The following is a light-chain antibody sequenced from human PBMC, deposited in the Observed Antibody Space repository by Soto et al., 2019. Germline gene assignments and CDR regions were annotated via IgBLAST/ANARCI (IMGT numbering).Light chain of an antibody. CDR2: DAS. J-gene: IGKJ2*01. V-gene: IGKV3-11*01. CDR3: QQRSNWLHT. CDR1: QSVSSY. Sequence: EIVLTQSPATLSLSPGERATLSCRASQSVSSYLAWYQQKPGQAPRLLIYDASNRATGIPARFSGSGSGTDFTLTISSLEPEDFAAYYCQQRSNWLHTFGQGTKLEIK.